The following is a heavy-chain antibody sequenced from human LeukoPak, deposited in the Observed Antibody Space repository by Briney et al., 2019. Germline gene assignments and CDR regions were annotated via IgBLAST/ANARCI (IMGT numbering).Heavy chain of an antibody. CDR3: SIDTFGRDDY. CDR1: GFTLSSYW. V-gene: IGHV3-74*01. Sequence: GGSLRLSCAASGFTLSSYWMHWVRQAPGKGLVWVSRINPDGSTTTYADSVKGRFTISRDNSKNTLYLQMHSLRADDTAVYYCSIDTFGRDDYWGQGTLVTVSS. CDR2: INPDGSTT. J-gene: IGHJ4*02. D-gene: IGHD3-10*01.